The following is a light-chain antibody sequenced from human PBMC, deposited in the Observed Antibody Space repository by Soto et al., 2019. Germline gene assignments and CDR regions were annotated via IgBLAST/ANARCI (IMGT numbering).Light chain of an antibody. CDR2: RSS. V-gene: IGKV1-5*03. CDR1: QDLDNW. Sequence: ILMSQSPSSLSASVGDRVTITCRASQDLDNWLAWYQQKPGKAPQLLIYRSSTLKTGVPSRFSGFGSGTEYTLTISGLQPDDFATYYCQQYSSYWTSGQGTKVDIK. J-gene: IGKJ1*01. CDR3: QQYSSYWT.